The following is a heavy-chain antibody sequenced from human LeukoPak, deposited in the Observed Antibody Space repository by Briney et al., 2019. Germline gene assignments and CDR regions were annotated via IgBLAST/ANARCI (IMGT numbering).Heavy chain of an antibody. D-gene: IGHD3-22*01. CDR2: ISGSGGST. Sequence: GGSLRLSCAASGFTFSSYAMSWVRQAPGKGLEWASAISGSGGSTYYADSVKGRFTISRDNSKNTLYLQMNSLRAEDTAVYYCARVPGVNYDSSGRNKYYFDYWGQGTLVTVSS. CDR3: ARVPGVNYDSSGRNKYYFDY. J-gene: IGHJ4*02. V-gene: IGHV3-23*01. CDR1: GFTFSSYA.